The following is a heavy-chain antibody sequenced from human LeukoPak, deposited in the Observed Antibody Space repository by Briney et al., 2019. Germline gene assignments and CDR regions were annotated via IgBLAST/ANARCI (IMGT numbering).Heavy chain of an antibody. CDR1: GGTFSSYA. Sequence: SVKVSCKASGGTFSSYAISWVRQAPGQGLEWMGGIIPIFGTANYAQKFQGRVTITTDESTSTAYMELSSLRSEDTAVYYCARGTITFGGVIVPGDAFDIWGQGTMVTVSS. CDR2: IIPIFGTA. V-gene: IGHV1-69*05. CDR3: ARGTITFGGVIVPGDAFDI. D-gene: IGHD3-16*02. J-gene: IGHJ3*02.